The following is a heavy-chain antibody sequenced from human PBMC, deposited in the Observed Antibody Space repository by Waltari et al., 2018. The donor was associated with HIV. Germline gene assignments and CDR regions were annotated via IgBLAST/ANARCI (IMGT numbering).Heavy chain of an antibody. CDR2: ISSSGSTI. V-gene: IGHV3-48*03. CDR1: GFTFSSYE. CDR3: ARDLVFQADNLAAADEYFQH. D-gene: IGHD6-13*01. J-gene: IGHJ1*01. Sequence: EVQLVESGGGLVQPGGSLRLSCAASGFTFSSYEMNWVRQAPGKGLEWVSYISSSGSTIYYADSVKGRFTISRDNAKNSLYLQMNSLRAEDTAVYYCARDLVFQADNLAAADEYFQHWGQGTLVTVSS.